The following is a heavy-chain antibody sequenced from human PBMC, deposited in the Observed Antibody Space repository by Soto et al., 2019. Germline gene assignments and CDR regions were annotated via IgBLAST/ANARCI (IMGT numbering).Heavy chain of an antibody. CDR3: ARASNLLHAYFGMEV. J-gene: IGHJ6*02. CDR2: IYSGTNT. V-gene: IGHV3-53*02. Sequence: EVQLVETGGGFIQPGGSLRLACAASGISISSSYMSWVRQAPGKGLEWVSLIYSGTNTYYEASVRGRFNISRDNAKNKLYRQMNRLRAEDKAVYYCARASNLLHAYFGMEVWGQGTTVTVSS. CDR1: GISISSSY. D-gene: IGHD2-21*01.